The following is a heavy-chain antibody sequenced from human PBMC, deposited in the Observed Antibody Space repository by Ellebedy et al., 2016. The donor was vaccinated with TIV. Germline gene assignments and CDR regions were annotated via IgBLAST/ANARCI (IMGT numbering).Heavy chain of an antibody. D-gene: IGHD6-13*01. CDR3: ARGSIAAAGTGRR. V-gene: IGHV3-48*01. J-gene: IGHJ4*02. CDR1: GFTFSSYS. Sequence: GESLKISXAASGFTFSSYSMNWVRQAPGKGLEWVSYISSSSSTIYYADSVKGRFTISRDNAKNSLYLQMNSLRAEDTAVYYCARGSIAAAGTGRRWGQGTLVTVSS. CDR2: ISSSSSTI.